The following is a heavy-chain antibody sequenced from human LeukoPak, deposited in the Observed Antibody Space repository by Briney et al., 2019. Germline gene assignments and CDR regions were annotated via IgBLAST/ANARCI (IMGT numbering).Heavy chain of an antibody. CDR2: ISPNNGGT. Sequence: GASVKVSCKASGYTFTDYYIHWVRQAPGQELEWMGRISPNNGGTNYAEKFQGRVTMTSDTSISTAYMELSRLTSDDTAVFYCARGAGLFTMLRGVINWGQETLVTVSS. D-gene: IGHD3-10*01. CDR1: GYTFTDYY. V-gene: IGHV1-2*06. CDR3: ARGAGLFTMLRGVIN. J-gene: IGHJ4*02.